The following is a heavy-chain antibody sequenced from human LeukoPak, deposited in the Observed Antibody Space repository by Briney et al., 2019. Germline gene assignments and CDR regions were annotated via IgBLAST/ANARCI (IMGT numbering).Heavy chain of an antibody. CDR1: GGSISSGGYS. CDR3: AGTYYDFWSGYPGWFDP. J-gene: IGHJ5*02. Sequence: TSETLSLTCAVSGGSISSGGYSWSWIRQPPGKGLEWIGYIYHSGSTYYNPSLKSRVTISVDRSKNQFSLKLSSVTAADTAVYYCAGTYYDFWSGYPGWFDPWGQGTLVTVSS. CDR2: IYHSGST. D-gene: IGHD3-3*01. V-gene: IGHV4-30-2*01.